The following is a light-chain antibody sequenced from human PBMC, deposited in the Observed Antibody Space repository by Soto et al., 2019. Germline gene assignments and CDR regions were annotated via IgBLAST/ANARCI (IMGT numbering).Light chain of an antibody. CDR1: QSVSSY. CDR3: QQRSDWPLT. CDR2: DAS. V-gene: IGKV3-11*01. J-gene: IGKJ4*01. Sequence: EIVLTQSPATLSLSPGERATLSCRASQSVSSYLAWYQQKPGQAPRLLVYDASTRATGIPARFSSSGSGTDFTLSIISLEPEDFAVYFCQQRSDWPLTFGGGTKVEIK.